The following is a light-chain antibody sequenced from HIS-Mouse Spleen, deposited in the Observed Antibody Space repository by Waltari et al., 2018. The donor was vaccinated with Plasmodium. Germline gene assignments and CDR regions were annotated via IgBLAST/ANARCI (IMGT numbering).Light chain of an antibody. V-gene: IGLV3-10*01. Sequence: SYELTQPPSASVSPGQTARITCSGHALPKKYAYWYQQRSGQAPVLVIYEDLKRPSGIPERFSGSSSGTMATLTISGAQVEDEADYYCYSTDSSGNHRVFGGGTKLTVL. CDR2: EDL. CDR3: YSTDSSGNHRV. CDR1: ALPKKY. J-gene: IGLJ3*02.